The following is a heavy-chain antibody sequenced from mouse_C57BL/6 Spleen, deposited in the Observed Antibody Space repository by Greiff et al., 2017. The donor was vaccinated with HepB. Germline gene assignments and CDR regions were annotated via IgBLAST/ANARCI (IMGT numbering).Heavy chain of an antibody. Sequence: VQLKESGPGLVKPSQSLSLTCSVTGYSITSGYYWNWIRQFPGNQLEWMGYISYDGSNNYNPSLKNRISITRDTSKNQFFLKLNSVTTEDTATYYCAREDYGSSSFAYWGQGTLVTVSA. D-gene: IGHD1-1*01. V-gene: IGHV3-6*01. J-gene: IGHJ3*01. CDR2: ISYDGSN. CDR1: GYSITSGYY. CDR3: AREDYGSSSFAY.